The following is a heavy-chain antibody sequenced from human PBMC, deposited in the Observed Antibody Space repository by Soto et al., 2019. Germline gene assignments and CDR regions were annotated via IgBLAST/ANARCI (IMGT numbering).Heavy chain of an antibody. CDR2: IRSKAYGGTT. CDR3: TRVPLEPCSSTSCYGTLYDP. J-gene: IGHJ5*02. D-gene: IGHD2-2*01. V-gene: IGHV3-49*03. CDR1: GFTFGNYA. Sequence: PGGSLRLSCTASGFTFGNYAMSWFRQAPGKGLEWVGFIRSKAYGGTTEYAASVKGRFTISRDDSKSIAYLQMNSLKTEDTAVYYCTRVPLEPCSSTSCYGTLYDPWGQGTLVTVSS.